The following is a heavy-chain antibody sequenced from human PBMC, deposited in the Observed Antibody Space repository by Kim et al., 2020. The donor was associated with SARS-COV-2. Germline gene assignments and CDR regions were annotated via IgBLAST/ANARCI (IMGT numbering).Heavy chain of an antibody. V-gene: IGHV3-48*02. CDR2: IFSRSETT. J-gene: IGHJ6*02. D-gene: IGHD1-26*01. CDR3: AREGDKVGVAEPSYYGMDV. CDR1: GFTINTYT. Sequence: GGSLRLSCAASGFTINTYTMHWVRQAPGKGLEWVACIFSRSETTFYAEFVKGRFIISRDNAKNSLSLQMNSLRDEDTAVFYCAREGDKVGVAEPSYYGMDVWGLGATVTVSS.